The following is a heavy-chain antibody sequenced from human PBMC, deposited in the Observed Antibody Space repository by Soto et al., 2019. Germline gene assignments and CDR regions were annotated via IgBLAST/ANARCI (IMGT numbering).Heavy chain of an antibody. CDR2: ISGDGINT. CDR1: GFNVGIFG. Sequence: QIQLVESGGDVVQPGRSLRLSCAASGFNVGIFGMHWVRQAPGKGLEGVAFISGDGINTHYAASVRGRFTLSRDYSKKTMYLQMDTLREDDTALYYCARGNLSFDFDSWGQGTLVTVSS. V-gene: IGHV3-30*03. D-gene: IGHD3-10*01. J-gene: IGHJ4*02. CDR3: ARGNLSFDFDS.